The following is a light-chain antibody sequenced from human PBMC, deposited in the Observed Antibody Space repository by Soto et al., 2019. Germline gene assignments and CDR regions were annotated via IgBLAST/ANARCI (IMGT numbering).Light chain of an antibody. V-gene: IGLV6-57*04. J-gene: IGLJ2*01. CDR2: EDN. CDR1: SGSIASRY. Sequence: FMLTQPHSVSESPGKTVTISCTRSSGSIASRYVQWYQQRPGSAPTTVIYEDNKRPSGVPDRFSGSNDNSSNSASLTISGLKTEDEADYYCQSYDKTSVVFGGGTKLTVL. CDR3: QSYDKTSVV.